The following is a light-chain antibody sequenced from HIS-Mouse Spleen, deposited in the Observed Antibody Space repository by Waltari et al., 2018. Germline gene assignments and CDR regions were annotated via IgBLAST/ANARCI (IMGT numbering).Light chain of an antibody. CDR3: QSADSSGTHVV. CDR2: KDS. Sequence: SYELTHPPSVAVTPGKTTSITCPGDPLPKQYLHRYQQKPGQAPVLVIYKDSERPSGIPERFSGSSSGTTVTLTISGVQAEDEADYYCQSADSSGTHVVFGGGTKLTVL. V-gene: IGLV3-25*03. CDR1: PLPKQY. J-gene: IGLJ2*01.